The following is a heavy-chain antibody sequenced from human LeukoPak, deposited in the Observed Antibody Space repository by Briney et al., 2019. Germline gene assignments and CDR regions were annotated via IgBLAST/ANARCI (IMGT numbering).Heavy chain of an antibody. D-gene: IGHD6-13*01. J-gene: IGHJ4*02. V-gene: IGHV3-11*01. CDR2: ISSSGSTI. CDR3: ARSRGGEQQLIFNY. CDR1: GFTFSDYY. Sequence: GGSLRLSCAASGFTFSDYYMTWIRQAPGKGPEWLSYISSSGSTIYYADSVKGRFTISRDNAKNSLYLQMNSLRAEDTAVYYCARSRGGEQQLIFNYWGQGTLVTVSS.